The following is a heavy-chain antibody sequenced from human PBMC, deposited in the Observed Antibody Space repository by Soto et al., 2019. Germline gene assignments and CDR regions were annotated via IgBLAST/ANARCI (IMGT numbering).Heavy chain of an antibody. V-gene: IGHV1-2*02. CDR3: ARAPPLRAAAADFAY. J-gene: IGHJ4*02. CDR1: GYNFNAFY. D-gene: IGHD6-13*01. CDR2: INPSSGGT. Sequence: ASVKVSCKTSGYNFNAFYIHWVRQAPGQGLEWMGWINPSSGGTKFAQRFQGRVTMTRDTSINTTYIEVTSLTSDDTAMYFCARAPPLRAAAADFAYWGQGSLLTVSS.